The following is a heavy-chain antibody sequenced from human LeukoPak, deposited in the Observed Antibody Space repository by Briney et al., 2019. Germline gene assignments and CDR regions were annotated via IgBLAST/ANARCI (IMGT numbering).Heavy chain of an antibody. J-gene: IGHJ4*02. V-gene: IGHV3-66*02. CDR2: IYADGAT. CDR3: AREHSSSWRYFDY. CDR1: GFTASQNY. D-gene: IGHD6-13*01. Sequence: GGSLRLSCAASGFTASQNYMSWVRQAPGRGLEWVSLIYADGATHYADSVKGRFTISRDNSKNTVYLEMNSLRPEDTAVYYCAREHSSSWRYFDYWGQGTLVTVSS.